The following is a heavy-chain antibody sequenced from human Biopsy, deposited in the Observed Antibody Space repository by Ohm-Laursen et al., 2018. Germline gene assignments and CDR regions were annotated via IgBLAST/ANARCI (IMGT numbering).Heavy chain of an antibody. CDR1: GYTFTGYH. Sequence: SVKVSCTVYGYTFTGYHVHWARQYPGEGLEWMGWINTNSGATNSAQKFRARVTLTRDTSISAVYIDLRRLKSDDAAIYYCARDRMTDVFGGPTRTDVFDSWGQGTPVTVSS. D-gene: IGHD3-10*01. V-gene: IGHV1-2*02. CDR2: INTNSGAT. J-gene: IGHJ4*02. CDR3: ARDRMTDVFGGPTRTDVFDS.